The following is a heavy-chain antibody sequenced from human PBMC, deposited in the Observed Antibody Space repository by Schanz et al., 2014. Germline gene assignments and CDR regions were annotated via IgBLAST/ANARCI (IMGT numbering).Heavy chain of an antibody. CDR3: ARACCRQENHYYYTGMDV. Sequence: VQLLESGGGVVQPGGSLRLSCAASGFLFSSYGMHWVRQAPGKGLEWLGRNRNKANSYTTGYAASVKGRFTISRDESKNSLYLQMNSLKTEDTAVYYCARACCRQENHYYYTGMDVWGQGTTVTVSS. J-gene: IGHJ6*02. V-gene: IGHV3-72*01. CDR2: NRNKANSYTT. D-gene: IGHD2-15*01. CDR1: GFLFSSYG.